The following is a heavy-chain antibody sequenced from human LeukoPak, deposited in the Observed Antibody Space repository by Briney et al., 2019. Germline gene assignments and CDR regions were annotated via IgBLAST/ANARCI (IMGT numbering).Heavy chain of an antibody. CDR1: GYTFTGYY. CDR3: ARGYCSGGSCYRSHDY. Sequence: ASVKVSCKASGYTFTGYYMHWVRQAPGQGLEWMGWINPNSGGTNYAQKFQGWVTMTRNTSISTAYMELSSLRSEDTAVYYCARGYCSGGSCYRSHDYWGQGTLVTVSS. V-gene: IGHV1-2*04. J-gene: IGHJ4*02. D-gene: IGHD2-15*01. CDR2: INPNSGGT.